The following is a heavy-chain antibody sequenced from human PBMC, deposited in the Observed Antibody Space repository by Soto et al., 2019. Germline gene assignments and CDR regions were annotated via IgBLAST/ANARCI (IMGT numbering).Heavy chain of an antibody. J-gene: IGHJ6*02. V-gene: IGHV1-69*12. D-gene: IGHD5-12*01. Sequence: QVQLVQSGAEVKKPGSSVRVSCKASGGTFRTSAISWVRQAPGQGLEWMGGIIPIFPTPDYAQKFQGRVTITADESARTAYMVVNSLRSEDTAVYLWARDKDRQQLGANYYYIAYVWGQGTTINVSS. CDR2: IIPIFPTP. CDR3: ARDKDRQQLGANYYYIAYV. CDR1: GGTFRTSA.